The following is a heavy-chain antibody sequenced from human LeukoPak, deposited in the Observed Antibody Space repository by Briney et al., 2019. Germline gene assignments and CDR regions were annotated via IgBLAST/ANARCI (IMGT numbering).Heavy chain of an antibody. V-gene: IGHV3-53*01. CDR3: ARVGDHYHWYLDV. D-gene: IGHD3-10*01. CDR2: LYSGDST. J-gene: IGHJ2*01. Sequence: GGSLRLPCAASGFSVGSNCMNWVRQAPGKGLEWVSILYSGDSTYYADSVKGRFIVSRDNSKNTLFLKMNALRVEDTAVYYCARVGDHYHWYLDVWGRGTLVTVSS. CDR1: GFSVGSNC.